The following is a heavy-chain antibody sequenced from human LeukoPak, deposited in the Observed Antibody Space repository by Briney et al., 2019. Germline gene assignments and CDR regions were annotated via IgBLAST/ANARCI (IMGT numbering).Heavy chain of an antibody. D-gene: IGHD2-21*02. V-gene: IGHV3-48*01. CDR3: ANAYCGGDCYRDAFDI. CDR1: GFTFSSHS. CDR2: ISSSSSTI. J-gene: IGHJ3*02. Sequence: GGSLRLSCAASGFTFSSHSMNWVRQAPGKGLEWVSYISSSSSTIYYADSVKGRFTISRDNAKNSLYLQMNSLRAEDTAVYYCANAYCGGDCYRDAFDIWGQGTMVTVSS.